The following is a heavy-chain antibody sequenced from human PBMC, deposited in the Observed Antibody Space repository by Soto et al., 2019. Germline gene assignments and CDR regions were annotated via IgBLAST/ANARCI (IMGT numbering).Heavy chain of an antibody. CDR3: ARLTGIAVAGPPDY. CDR1: GGSISSYY. Sequence: QVQLQESGPGLVKPSETLSLTCTVSGGSISSYYWSWIRQPPGKGLEWIGYIYYSGSTNYNPSLKSRVTISVDTSKNQFSLKLSSVTAADTAVYYCARLTGIAVAGPPDYWGQGTLVTVSS. J-gene: IGHJ4*02. D-gene: IGHD6-19*01. CDR2: IYYSGST. V-gene: IGHV4-59*08.